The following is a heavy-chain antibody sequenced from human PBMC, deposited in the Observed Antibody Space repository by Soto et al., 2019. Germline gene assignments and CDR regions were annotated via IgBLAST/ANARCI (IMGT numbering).Heavy chain of an antibody. J-gene: IGHJ6*02. CDR3: ARDMVDTAMVTYYYYGMDV. V-gene: IGHV5-51*01. CDR1: GYSFTSYW. D-gene: IGHD5-18*01. CDR2: IYPGDSDT. Sequence: KISCKGSGYSFTSYWIGWVRQMPGKGLEWMGIIYPGDSDTRYGPSFQGQVTISADKSISTAYPQWSSLKASDTAMYYCARDMVDTAMVTYYYYGMDVWGQGTTVTVSS.